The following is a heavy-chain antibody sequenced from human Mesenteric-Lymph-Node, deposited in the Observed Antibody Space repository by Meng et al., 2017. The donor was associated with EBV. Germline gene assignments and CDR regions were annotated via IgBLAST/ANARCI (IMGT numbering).Heavy chain of an antibody. CDR3: ASASDGYNFGIDR. J-gene: IGHJ5*02. V-gene: IGHV4-4*02. CDR1: DASIIGSTW. D-gene: IGHD3-3*01. Sequence: QVQLQESGPGLVKPSGTLSLTCAVSDASIIGSTWWTWVRQPPGKGLEWIGEVYHSGTTNYNPSLKSRVTISVDKSENQFSLNLSSVTAADTAVYYCASASDGYNFGIDRWGQGTLVTVSS. CDR2: VYHSGTT.